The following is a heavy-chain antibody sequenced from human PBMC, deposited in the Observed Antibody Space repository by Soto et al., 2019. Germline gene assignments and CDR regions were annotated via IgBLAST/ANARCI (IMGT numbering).Heavy chain of an antibody. Sequence: PGGSLRLSCAASGFTFSRYWMSWVRQAPGKGLEWVANIKQDGSEKYYVDSVKGRFTISRDNAKNSLYLQMNSLRAEDTAVYYCARGYNWNDPTRGDAFDIWGQGTMVTVSS. CDR2: IKQDGSEK. CDR1: GFTFSRYW. J-gene: IGHJ3*02. V-gene: IGHV3-7*03. CDR3: ARGYNWNDPTRGDAFDI. D-gene: IGHD1-1*01.